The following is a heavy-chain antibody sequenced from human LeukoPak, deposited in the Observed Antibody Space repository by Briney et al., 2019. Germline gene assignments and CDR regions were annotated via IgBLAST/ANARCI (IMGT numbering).Heavy chain of an antibody. V-gene: IGHV7-4-1*02. Sequence: GASVKVSCKASGYTFTSYAMNWVRQAPGQGLEWMGWINTNTGNPTYAQGFTGRFVFSLDTSVSTAYLQTSSLKAEDTAVYYCARSPRYYYGSGENWFDPWGQGTRVTVSS. CDR2: INTNTGNP. J-gene: IGHJ5*02. D-gene: IGHD3-10*01. CDR1: GYTFTSYA. CDR3: ARSPRYYYGSGENWFDP.